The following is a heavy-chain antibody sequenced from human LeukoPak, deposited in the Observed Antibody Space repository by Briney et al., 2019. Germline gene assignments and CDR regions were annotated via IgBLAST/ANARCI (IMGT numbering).Heavy chain of an antibody. D-gene: IGHD2-2*01. J-gene: IGHJ4*02. CDR3: AKESIGDIVVVPAAIDY. V-gene: IGHV3-21*01. Sequence: GGSLRLSCAASGFTLNSYTLSWVRQAPGKGLEWVSSISSTSSYIHYADSVKGRFTISRDNSKNTLYLQMNSLRAEDTAVYYCAKESIGDIVVVPAAIDYWGQGTLVTVSS. CDR1: GFTLNSYT. CDR2: ISSTSSYI.